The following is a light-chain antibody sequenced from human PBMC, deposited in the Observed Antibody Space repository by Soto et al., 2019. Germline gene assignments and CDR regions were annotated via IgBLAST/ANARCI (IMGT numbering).Light chain of an antibody. CDR2: DNN. V-gene: IGLV1-51*01. Sequence: QSVLTQPPSVSAAPGQKVTISCSGGSSNIGNNYVSWYQHLPGTAPKLLIYDNNERPSGIPDRFSGSKSGTSATLGITGLQTGDEADYYCGTWDTSLSAVVFGGGTKLTV. CDR3: GTWDTSLSAVV. J-gene: IGLJ2*01. CDR1: SSNIGNNY.